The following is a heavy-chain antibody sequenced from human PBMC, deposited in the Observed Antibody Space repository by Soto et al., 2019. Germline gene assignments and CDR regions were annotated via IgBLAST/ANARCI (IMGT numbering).Heavy chain of an antibody. J-gene: IGHJ4*02. V-gene: IGHV3-66*01. CDR1: GFTVSGNY. CDR3: ARSITGTSDY. Sequence: GGSLRLSCAASGFTVSGNYMTWVRQTPGKGLEWVSVIYSGGSTYYADSVKGRFTISRDNSKNTVYLQMDSLRAEDTAVYYCARSITGTSDYWGQGTLVPVSS. D-gene: IGHD1-20*01. CDR2: IYSGGST.